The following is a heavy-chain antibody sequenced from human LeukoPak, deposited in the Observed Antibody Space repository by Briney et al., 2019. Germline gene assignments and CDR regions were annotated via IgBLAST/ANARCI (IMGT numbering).Heavy chain of an antibody. D-gene: IGHD2/OR15-2a*01. CDR2: INHGGGT. CDR3: AKLEYWVRY. Sequence: SETLSLTCNVSGGSVSRSNYYWVWIRQPPGKGLEWIATINHGGGTHENPPLKSRVTISVDTSTNNFSLKLSSVTAADTAVYYCAKLEYWVRYWGRGTLVTVSS. J-gene: IGHJ4*02. CDR1: GGSVSRSNYY. V-gene: IGHV4-39*02.